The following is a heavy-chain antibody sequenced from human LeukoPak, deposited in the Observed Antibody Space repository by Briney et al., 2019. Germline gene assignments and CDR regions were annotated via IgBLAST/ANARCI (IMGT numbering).Heavy chain of an antibody. D-gene: IGHD3-22*01. J-gene: IGHJ4*02. V-gene: IGHV3-21*01. CDR1: GFTFSSCS. CDR2: ISPSSSYI. Sequence: GGSLRLSCAASGFTFSSCSMNWVRQAPGKGLEWVSSISPSSSYIYYADSVKGRFTISRDNAKNSLYLQMNSLRAGDTAVYYCARNPGYSKPTPQDYWGQGTLVTVSS. CDR3: ARNPGYSKPTPQDY.